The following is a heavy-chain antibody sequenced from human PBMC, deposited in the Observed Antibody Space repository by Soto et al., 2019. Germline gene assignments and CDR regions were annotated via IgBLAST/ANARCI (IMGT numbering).Heavy chain of an antibody. CDR3: ARGVTYYDILTGYYPNFDY. Sequence: QVQLQESGPGLVKPSETLSLTCTVSGGSISSYYWSWIRQPPGKGLEWIGYIDYSGSTNYNPSLKSRVTISVDTSKNQCSLELSSVTAADTAVYYCARGVTYYDILTGYYPNFDYWGQGTLVTVSS. D-gene: IGHD3-9*01. V-gene: IGHV4-59*01. J-gene: IGHJ4*02. CDR1: GGSISSYY. CDR2: IDYSGST.